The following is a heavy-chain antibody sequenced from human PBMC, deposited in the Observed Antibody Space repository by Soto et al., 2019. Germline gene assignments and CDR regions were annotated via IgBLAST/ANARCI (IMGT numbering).Heavy chain of an antibody. D-gene: IGHD6-19*01. V-gene: IGHV3-48*01. CDR3: ARERGSGWTFDY. Sequence: EVQLVESGGDLVQPGGSLRLSCAASGFTFSTYSMNWVRQAPGKGLEWVSSISSSSTVYYEDSVKGRFTISRDNVQNSLYLQMHSLRAEDTAVYYCARERGSGWTFDYWGQGTLVTVSS. CDR1: GFTFSTYS. CDR2: ISSSSTV. J-gene: IGHJ4*02.